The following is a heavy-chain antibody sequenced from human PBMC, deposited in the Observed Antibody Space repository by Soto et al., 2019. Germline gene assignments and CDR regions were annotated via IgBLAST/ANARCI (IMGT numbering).Heavy chain of an antibody. CDR3: AKDLSGARWYYDALDV. Sequence: GGSLRLSCEVSGFTFSTHGMHWVRQAPGKGLEWVAGTSYNGTNKYYARSVQGRFTISRENSMKTLYLQMNSLRTEDTAVYYCAKDLSGARWYYDALDVWGQGTTVTVSS. CDR2: TSYNGTNK. V-gene: IGHV3-30*18. J-gene: IGHJ6*02. CDR1: GFTFSTHG. D-gene: IGHD2-15*01.